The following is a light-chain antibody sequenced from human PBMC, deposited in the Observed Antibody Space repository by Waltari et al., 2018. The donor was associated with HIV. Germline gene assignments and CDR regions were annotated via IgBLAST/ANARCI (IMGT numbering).Light chain of an antibody. V-gene: IGLV2-14*01. Sequence: QSALTQPASVSGSPGQSITISWYQHHPGKAPKVIIYEVSNRPSGVSSRFSGSISANTASLTISGLQAEDEADYFCTSYISSSSPVFGGGTKVTVL. J-gene: IGLJ3*02. CDR3: TSYISSSSPV. CDR2: EVS.